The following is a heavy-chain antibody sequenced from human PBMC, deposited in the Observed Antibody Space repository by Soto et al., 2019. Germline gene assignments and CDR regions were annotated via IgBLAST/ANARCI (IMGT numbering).Heavy chain of an antibody. CDR3: ARGRGYYYGMDV. J-gene: IGHJ6*02. CDR2: INHSGST. Sequence: PSETLSLTCAVYGGSFSGYYWSWIRQPPGKGLEWIGEINHSGSTNYNPSLKSRVTISVDTSKNQFSLKLSSVTAADTAVYYCARGRGYYYGMDVWGQGTTVTV. V-gene: IGHV4-34*01. CDR1: GGSFSGYY.